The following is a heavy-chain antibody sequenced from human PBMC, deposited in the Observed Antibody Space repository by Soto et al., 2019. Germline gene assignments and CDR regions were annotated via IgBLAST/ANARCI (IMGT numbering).Heavy chain of an antibody. Sequence: GASVKVSCKASGYTFTTYTMHWVRQAPGQRLEWMGWINAGNGNTKYSQKFQDRLTITRDTSASTSYMELSSLRSEDTAVYYCARGERITIFRAAPKWFDPWGQGTLVTVSS. J-gene: IGHJ5*02. CDR3: ARGERITIFRAAPKWFDP. CDR1: GYTFTTYT. D-gene: IGHD3-3*01. V-gene: IGHV1-3*01. CDR2: INAGNGNT.